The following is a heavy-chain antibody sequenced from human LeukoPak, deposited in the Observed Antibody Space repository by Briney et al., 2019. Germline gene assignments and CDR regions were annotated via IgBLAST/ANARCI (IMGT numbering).Heavy chain of an antibody. J-gene: IGHJ5*02. Sequence: SETLSLTCAVYGGSFSGYYWSWIRQPPGKGLEWIGEINHSGSTNYNPSLKSRVTISVDTSKNQFSLKLSSVTAADTAVYYCARSLYCGSTSCSGFDPWGQGTLVTVSS. V-gene: IGHV4-34*01. CDR2: INHSGST. CDR3: ARSLYCGSTSCSGFDP. CDR1: GGSFSGYY. D-gene: IGHD2-2*01.